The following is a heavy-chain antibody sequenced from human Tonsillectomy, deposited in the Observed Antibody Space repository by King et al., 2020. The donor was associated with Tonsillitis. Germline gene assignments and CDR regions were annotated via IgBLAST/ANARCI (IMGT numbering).Heavy chain of an antibody. CDR2: IKSKTDGGTT. D-gene: IGHD3-22*01. CDR1: GFTFSNAW. CDR3: TTVRGDSSGYYLRDYYYYGMDV. J-gene: IGHJ6*02. V-gene: IGHV3-15*01. Sequence: VQLVRSGGGLVKPGGSLRLSCAASGFTFSNAWMSWVRQAPGKGLEWVGRIKSKTDGGTTDYAAPVKGRFTISRDDSKNTLYLQMNSLKTEDTAVYYCTTVRGDSSGYYLRDYYYYGMDVWGQGTTVTVSS.